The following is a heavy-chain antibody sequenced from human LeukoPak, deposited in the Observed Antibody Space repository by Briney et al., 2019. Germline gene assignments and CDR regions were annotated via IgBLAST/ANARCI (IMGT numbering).Heavy chain of an antibody. V-gene: IGHV3-23*01. CDR1: GFTFSSSA. J-gene: IGHJ3*02. CDR2: ISNNGGYT. CDR3: AKGADMYDAFDI. Sequence: GGSLRLSCAASGFTFSSSAMSWVRQAPGKGLEWVSAISNNGGYTYYADSVKGRFTISRDNSKNTLYLQMNSLRAEDTAVYYCAKGADMYDAFDIWGQGTMVTVSS.